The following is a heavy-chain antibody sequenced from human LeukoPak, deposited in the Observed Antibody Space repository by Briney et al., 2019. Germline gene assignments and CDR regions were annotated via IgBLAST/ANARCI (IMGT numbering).Heavy chain of an antibody. J-gene: IGHJ3*02. CDR2: IYSNGAST. Sequence: PGGSLRLSCAASRFPFSSFAMHWVRQAPGKGLEFVSSIYSNGASTYYANSVKGGFTISRDNFKNSLQLQMNSLTTEDTAIYYCARDHLQQLVWGAFDIWGLGTVVTVSS. V-gene: IGHV3-64*01. CDR3: ARDHLQQLVWGAFDI. CDR1: RFPFSSFA. D-gene: IGHD6-13*01.